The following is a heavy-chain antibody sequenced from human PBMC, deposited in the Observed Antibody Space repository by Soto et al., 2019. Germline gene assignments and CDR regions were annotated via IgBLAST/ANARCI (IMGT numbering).Heavy chain of an antibody. J-gene: IGHJ6*02. Sequence: QVQLVQSGAEVKKPGSSVKVSCKASGGTFSSYAISWVRQAPGQGLEWMGGIIPIFGTANYAQRFQGRVKIAADESTSTAYMELSSLRSEDTAVYYRARKVTKPYYYYGMDVWGQGTTVTVSS. CDR2: IIPIFGTA. CDR1: GGTFSSYA. D-gene: IGHD4-4*01. V-gene: IGHV1-69*12. CDR3: ARKVTKPYYYYGMDV.